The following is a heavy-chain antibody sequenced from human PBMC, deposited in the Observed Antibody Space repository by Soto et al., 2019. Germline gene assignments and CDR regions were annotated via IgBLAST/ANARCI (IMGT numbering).Heavy chain of an antibody. CDR1: GGSFSGYY. Sequence: QVQLQQWGAGLLKPSETLSLTCAVYGGSFSGYYWSWIRQPPGKGLEWIGEINHSGSTNYNPSLKSRVPPPVDTSKTQFSLKLSSVTAADTAVYYCARRGPRFSGSSAGGDYWGQGTLVTVSS. V-gene: IGHV4-34*01. CDR3: ARRGPRFSGSSAGGDY. D-gene: IGHD1-26*01. CDR2: INHSGST. J-gene: IGHJ4*02.